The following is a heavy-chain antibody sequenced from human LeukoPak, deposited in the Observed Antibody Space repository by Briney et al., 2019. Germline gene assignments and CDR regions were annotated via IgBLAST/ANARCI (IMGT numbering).Heavy chain of an antibody. J-gene: IGHJ4*02. V-gene: IGHV4-39*01. CDR2: IYYSGST. CDR3: ARSATGTTSFSLLG. CDR1: GGSISSSSYY. D-gene: IGHD1-1*01. Sequence: SETLSLTCTVSGGSISSSSYYWGWIRQPPGKGLEWIGNIYYSGSTSYNPSLESRVTISVDTSRNQFSLKLSSVTAADTALYYCARSATGTTSFSLLGWGQGTLVTVSS.